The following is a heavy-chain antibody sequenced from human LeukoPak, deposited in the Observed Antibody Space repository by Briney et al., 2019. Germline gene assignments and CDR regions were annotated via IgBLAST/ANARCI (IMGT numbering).Heavy chain of an antibody. CDR3: AKSHITRYPLQNYFVL. J-gene: IGHJ4*02. D-gene: IGHD2-21*01. V-gene: IGHV3-23*01. CDR1: GFTFSSYA. CDR2: ISVTGDIR. Sequence: PGGSLRLSCAASGFTFSSYAMSWLRQTPQKGLEWVSGISVTGDIRYYADSVKGRFTIARDNSRTTLYLQLNSLRANDTAVYYCAKSHITRYPLQNYFVLWGQGAQVIVSS.